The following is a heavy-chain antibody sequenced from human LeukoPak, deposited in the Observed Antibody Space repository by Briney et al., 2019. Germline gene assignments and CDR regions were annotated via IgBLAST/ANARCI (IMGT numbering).Heavy chain of an antibody. CDR2: ISYDGSNK. Sequence: GGSLRLSCAASGFTFSSYAMHWVRQAPGKGLEWVAVISYDGSNKYYADSVKGRFTISRDNSKNTLYPQMNSLRAEDTAVYYCARDLSSSGYYDYWGQGTLVTVSS. V-gene: IGHV3-30*04. J-gene: IGHJ4*02. CDR1: GFTFSSYA. CDR3: ARDLSSSGYYDY. D-gene: IGHD3-22*01.